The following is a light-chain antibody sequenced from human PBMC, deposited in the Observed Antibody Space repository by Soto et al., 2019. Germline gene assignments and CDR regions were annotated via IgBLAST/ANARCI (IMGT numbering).Light chain of an antibody. Sequence: DIQMTQSPSTLSASVGDRVTITCRASQSISDWLAWYQQKPGKAPKLLIYKASSLESGVPSRFSGSGSGTEFTLTISSLQPDDFATYYCQQYNSYSEPFGQGTKVEVK. V-gene: IGKV1-5*03. CDR3: QQYNSYSEP. CDR2: KAS. CDR1: QSISDW. J-gene: IGKJ1*01.